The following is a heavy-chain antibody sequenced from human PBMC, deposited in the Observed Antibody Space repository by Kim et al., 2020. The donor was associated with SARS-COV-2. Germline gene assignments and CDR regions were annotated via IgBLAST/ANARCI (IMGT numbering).Heavy chain of an antibody. V-gene: IGHV3-30*18. D-gene: IGHD1-26*01. CDR1: GFTFSSYG. CDR2: ISYDGSNK. J-gene: IGHJ6*02. CDR3: AKSVGAPLWGGNYYYGMDV. Sequence: GGSLRLSCAASGFTFSSYGMHWVRQAPGKGLEWVAVISYDGSNKYYADSVKGRFTISRDNSKNTLYLQMNSLRAEDTAVYYCAKSVGAPLWGGNYYYGMDVWGQGTTVTVSS.